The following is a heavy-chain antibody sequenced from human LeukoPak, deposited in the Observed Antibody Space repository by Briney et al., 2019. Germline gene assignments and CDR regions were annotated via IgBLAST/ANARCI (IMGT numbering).Heavy chain of an antibody. CDR1: GFTFSSYG. J-gene: IGHJ3*02. V-gene: IGHV3-7*01. Sequence: GGSLRLSCAASGFTFSSYGMHWVRQAPGEGLEWVANINRDGSEKNHVDSVKGRFIISRDNAKNSLYLQMDSLRAEDTAVYYCARDRTYCSGGRCYDLFDIWGQGTMVTVSS. CDR3: ARDRTYCSGGRCYDLFDI. CDR2: INRDGSEK. D-gene: IGHD2-15*01.